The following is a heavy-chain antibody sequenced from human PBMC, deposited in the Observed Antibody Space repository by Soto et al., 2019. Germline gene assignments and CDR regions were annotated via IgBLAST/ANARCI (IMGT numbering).Heavy chain of an antibody. CDR3: VRTSLVVAVATREDF. D-gene: IGHD2-15*01. CDR1: GFTFSNYW. CDR2: IDSDGSRI. V-gene: IGHV3-74*01. J-gene: IGHJ4*02. Sequence: EVQLVESGGGLVQPGESLRLSCAASGFTFSNYWMHWVRQAPGKALVWVSRIDSDGSRITYADFVKGRFTISRDNAKNTVYLHINSLTAEDTAVYYCVRTSLVVAVATREDFWGEGTLVTLSS.